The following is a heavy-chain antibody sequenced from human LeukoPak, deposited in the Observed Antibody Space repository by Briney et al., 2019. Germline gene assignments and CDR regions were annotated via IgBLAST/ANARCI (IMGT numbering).Heavy chain of an antibody. V-gene: IGHV3-21*05. CDR3: ARLFGGVTTFDY. J-gene: IGHJ4*02. D-gene: IGHD4-17*01. CDR2: IDSGSDDI. CDR1: GFSFSLYA. Sequence: PGGSLRLSCAASGFSFSLYAKNWVRQAPGKGLEWVAYIDSGSDDIHYADSVRGRFTISRDNAKNTLYLQMKSLRDEDTAVYYCARLFGGVTTFDYWGQGALVTVSS.